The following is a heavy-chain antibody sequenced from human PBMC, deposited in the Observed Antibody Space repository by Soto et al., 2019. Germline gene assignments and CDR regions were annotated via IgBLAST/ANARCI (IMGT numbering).Heavy chain of an antibody. Sequence: SETLSLTCTVSGGSISSYDWSWIRQPAGKGLERIGRIYTSGSTNYNPSLKSRGTMSVYTSKNQFSLKMSSVTDTDTAVSSCASVVAAGGRDGGYYYYGMDVWGQGTTVTVSS. J-gene: IGHJ6*02. CDR3: ASVVAAGGRDGGYYYYGMDV. D-gene: IGHD6-13*01. CDR2: IYTSGST. V-gene: IGHV4-4*07. CDR1: GGSISSYD.